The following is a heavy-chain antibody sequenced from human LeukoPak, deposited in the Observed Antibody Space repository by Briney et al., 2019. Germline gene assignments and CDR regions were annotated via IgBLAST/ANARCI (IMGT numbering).Heavy chain of an antibody. CDR1: GDSISSGYY. CDR2: IYNSGST. CDR3: ARGNCSGGSCYSDAFDI. Sequence: SETLSLTCAVSGDSISSGYYRGWLRQPPGEGLEWIGSIYNSGSTYYNPSLKSRVTISVDTSKNQFSLKLSSVTAADTAVYYCARGNCSGGSCYSDAFDIWGQGTMVTVSS. J-gene: IGHJ3*02. D-gene: IGHD2-15*01. V-gene: IGHV4-38-2*01.